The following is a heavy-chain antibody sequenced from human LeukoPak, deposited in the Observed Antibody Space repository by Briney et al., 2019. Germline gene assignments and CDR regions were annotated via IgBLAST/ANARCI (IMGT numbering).Heavy chain of an antibody. Sequence: GGSLRLSCAASGFTFSSYSMNWVRQAPGKGLEWVSSISSSSYIYYADSVKGRFTISRDNAKNSLYLQMNSLRAEDTAVYYCARGRTAYDFWSGYYRWFDPWGQGTLVTVSS. D-gene: IGHD3-3*01. CDR2: ISSSSYI. CDR1: GFTFSSYS. V-gene: IGHV3-21*04. CDR3: ARGRTAYDFWSGYYRWFDP. J-gene: IGHJ5*02.